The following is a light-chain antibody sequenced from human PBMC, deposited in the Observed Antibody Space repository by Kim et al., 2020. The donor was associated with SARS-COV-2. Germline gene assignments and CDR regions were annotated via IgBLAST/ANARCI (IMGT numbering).Light chain of an antibody. V-gene: IGLV2-14*04. J-gene: IGLJ1*01. CDR1: SIDVGAYSY. CDR2: DVG. Sequence: GRSITISCTGTSIDVGAYSYVSWYQQHPGKAPKLMIYDVGKRPSGISNRFSGSKSGNTDSLTISGLQAEDEADYYCSSYTSSSTYVFGTGTKVTVL. CDR3: SSYTSSSTYV.